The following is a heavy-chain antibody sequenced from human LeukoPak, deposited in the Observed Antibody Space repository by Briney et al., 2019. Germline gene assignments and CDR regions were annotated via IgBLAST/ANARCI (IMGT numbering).Heavy chain of an antibody. D-gene: IGHD3-22*01. J-gene: IGHJ4*02. Sequence: ASVKVSCKASGYTFTGYYMHWVRQAPGQGLEWMGWITPNSGGTNYAQKFQGRVTMTRDTAISTAYMELSRLRSDDTAVYYCARGSPSRYNYDSSGYYGGYFDYWGQGTPVTVSS. CDR3: ARGSPSRYNYDSSGYYGGYFDY. CDR2: ITPNSGGT. V-gene: IGHV1-2*02. CDR1: GYTFTGYY.